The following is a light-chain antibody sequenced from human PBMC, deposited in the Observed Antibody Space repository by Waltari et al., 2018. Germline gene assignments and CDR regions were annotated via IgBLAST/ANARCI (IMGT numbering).Light chain of an antibody. CDR3: ATWDDTLHVL. Sequence: HSVLTQPPSASGTPGQRVTISCSGSSSNIGSNTVNWYQHLPGTAPQLLSYSNNPRPSGFPGRFSGSKSGTSASLAISGLQSEDEADYYCATWDDTLHVLFGGGTKLTVL. J-gene: IGLJ2*01. V-gene: IGLV1-44*01. CDR1: SSNIGSNT. CDR2: SNN.